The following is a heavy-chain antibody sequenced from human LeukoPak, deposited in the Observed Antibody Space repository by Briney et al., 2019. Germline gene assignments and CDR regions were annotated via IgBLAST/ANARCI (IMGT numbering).Heavy chain of an antibody. J-gene: IGHJ4*02. V-gene: IGHV1-2*02. CDR2: INPNSGGT. CDR3: ARASYYYDSSGFPSTYPFDY. Sequence: GASVKVSCKASGYTFTGYYMHWVRQAPGQGLEWMGWINPNSGGTNYAQKFQGRVTVTRDTSISTAYMELSRLRSDDTAVYYCARASYYYDSSGFPSTYPFDYWGQGTLVTVSS. D-gene: IGHD3-22*01. CDR1: GYTFTGYY.